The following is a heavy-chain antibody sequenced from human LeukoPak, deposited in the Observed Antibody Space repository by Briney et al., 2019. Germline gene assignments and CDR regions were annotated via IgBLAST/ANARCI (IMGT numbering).Heavy chain of an antibody. CDR1: GFTFSSYS. Sequence: GGSLRLSCAASGFTFSSYSMNWVRQAPGKGPEWVSSISSSSSYIYYADSVKGRFTISRDNAKNSLYLQMNSLRAEDTAVYYCARDYYDSSGYYQDDYWGQGTLVTVSS. J-gene: IGHJ4*02. V-gene: IGHV3-21*01. CDR2: ISSSSSYI. D-gene: IGHD3-22*01. CDR3: ARDYYDSSGYYQDDY.